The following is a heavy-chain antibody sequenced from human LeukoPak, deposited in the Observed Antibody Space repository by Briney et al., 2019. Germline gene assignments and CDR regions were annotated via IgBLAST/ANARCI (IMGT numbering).Heavy chain of an antibody. CDR2: IKPGGSEK. CDR3: ATFRFLGT. CDR1: GFTFSSTW. D-gene: IGHD3-3*01. Sequence: QPGGSLRLSCAASGFTFSSTWMTWVRQGPGKGLEWVANIKPGGSEKYYVDSVKGRFTISRDNAKNSLYLQMNSLRAEDTAVYYCATFRFLGTWGQGTMVTVSS. J-gene: IGHJ3*01. V-gene: IGHV3-7*03.